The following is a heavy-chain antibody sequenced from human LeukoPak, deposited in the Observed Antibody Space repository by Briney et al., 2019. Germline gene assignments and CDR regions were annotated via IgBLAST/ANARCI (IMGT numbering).Heavy chain of an antibody. Sequence: GGSLRLSCAASGFTFSNYWMTWVRQAPRKGLEWVANIKHDGSEKYYVDSVKGRFTISRDNAKNSLYLQMNSLRAEDTAVYYCATVYHAYWGQGTLVTVSS. CDR2: IKHDGSEK. CDR3: ATVYHAY. D-gene: IGHD2-2*01. CDR1: GFTFSNYW. J-gene: IGHJ4*02. V-gene: IGHV3-7*05.